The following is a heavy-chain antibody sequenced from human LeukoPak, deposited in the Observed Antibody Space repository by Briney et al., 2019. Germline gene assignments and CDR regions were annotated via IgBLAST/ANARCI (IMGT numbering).Heavy chain of an antibody. CDR2: IYYSGGT. CDR1: GGSISSSSYY. J-gene: IGHJ5*02. D-gene: IGHD3-3*01. V-gene: IGHV4-39*07. Sequence: PSETLSLTCTVSGGSISSSSYYWGWIRQPPGKGLEWIGSIYYSGGTYYNPSLKSRVTISVDTSKNQFSLKLSSVTAADTAVYYCARVHPPYYDFWSGNRGGGFDPWGQGTLVTVSS. CDR3: ARVHPPYYDFWSGNRGGGFDP.